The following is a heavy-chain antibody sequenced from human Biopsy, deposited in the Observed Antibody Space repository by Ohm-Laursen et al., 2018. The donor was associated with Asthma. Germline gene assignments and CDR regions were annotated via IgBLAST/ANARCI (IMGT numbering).Heavy chain of an antibody. V-gene: IGHV2-70*04. D-gene: IGHD1-14*01. Sequence: TQTLTLTGSFSGFSLSSSGANVNWIRQPPGKALEWLARIDWEEDKFYSTSLRTRLTISKGSSEDQVVLTMTNMGPVDTTTYYCTRHNDYWGPGILVTVSS. J-gene: IGHJ4*02. CDR3: TRHNDY. CDR2: IDWEEDK. CDR1: GFSLSSSGAN.